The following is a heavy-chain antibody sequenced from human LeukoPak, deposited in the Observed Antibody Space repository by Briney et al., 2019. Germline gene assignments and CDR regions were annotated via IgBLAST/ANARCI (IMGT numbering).Heavy chain of an antibody. V-gene: IGHV4-34*01. J-gene: IGHJ5*02. D-gene: IGHD3-22*01. CDR2: INHSGST. CDR1: GGSFSGYY. Sequence: PSETLSLTCGVYGGSFSGYYWSWIRQPPEINHSGSTNYNPSLKSRVTISVDTSKNQFSLKLSSVTAADTAVYYCARQRITMIVVVPDNWFDPWGQGTLVTVSS. CDR3: ARQRITMIVVVPDNWFDP.